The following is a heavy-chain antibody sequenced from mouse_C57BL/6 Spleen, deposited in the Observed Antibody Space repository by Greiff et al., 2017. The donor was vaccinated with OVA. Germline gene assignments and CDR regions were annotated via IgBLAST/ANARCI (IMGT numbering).Heavy chain of an antibody. J-gene: IGHJ3*01. CDR1: GFTFSDYG. CDR2: ISSGSSTI. V-gene: IGHV5-17*01. CDR3: ARGYYGNYGGFAY. Sequence: EVMLVESGGGLVKPGGSLKLSCAASGFTFSDYGMHWVRQAPEKGLEWVAYISSGSSTIYYADTVKGRFTISRDNAKNTLFLQMTSLRSEDTAMYYGARGYYGNYGGFAYWGQGTLVTVSA. D-gene: IGHD2-1*01.